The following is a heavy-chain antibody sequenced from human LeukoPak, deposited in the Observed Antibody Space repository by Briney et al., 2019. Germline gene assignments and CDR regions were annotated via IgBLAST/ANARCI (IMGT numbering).Heavy chain of an antibody. CDR1: GFTFDDYA. CDR3: AKDGPNSRVYYYMDV. D-gene: IGHD6-13*01. CDR2: ISWNSGSI. J-gene: IGHJ6*03. V-gene: IGHV3-9*01. Sequence: GGSLRLSCAASGFTFDDYAMHWVRQAPGKGLEWVSGISWNSGSIGYADSVKGRFTISRDNAKNSLYLQMNSLRAEDTALYYCAKDGPNSRVYYYMDVWGKGTTVTVSS.